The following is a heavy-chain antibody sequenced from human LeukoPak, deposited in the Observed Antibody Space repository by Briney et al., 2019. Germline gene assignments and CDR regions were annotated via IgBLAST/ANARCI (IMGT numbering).Heavy chain of an antibody. J-gene: IGHJ4*02. D-gene: IGHD2/OR15-2a*01. V-gene: IGHV3-48*01. CDR2: ISSSSSTI. Sequence: GGSLRLSCAASGFTFSRYSMNWVRQTPGKGLEWVSYISSSSSTIYYADSVKGRFTVSRDDSKNTLYLQMNSLRGDDTAVYYCAKDGTSYYYIYYWGQGTLVTVSS. CDR3: AKDGTSYYYIYY. CDR1: GFTFSRYS.